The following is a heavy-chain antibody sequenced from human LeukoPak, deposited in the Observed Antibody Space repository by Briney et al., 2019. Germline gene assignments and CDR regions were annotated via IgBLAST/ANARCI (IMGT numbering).Heavy chain of an antibody. CDR1: GFTFSNAW. CDR2: IKSNIDGGTT. Sequence: GGSLRLSCAGSGFTFSNAWMSWVRQAPGKGLEWVGHIKSNIDGGTTGYAAPVKGRFTISRDDSRNTLFLQMNSLKTEDTGVYYCTTELGLWYGVRYFADWGQGTPVTVSS. CDR3: TTELGLWYGVRYFAD. D-gene: IGHD3-10*01. V-gene: IGHV3-15*01. J-gene: IGHJ4*02.